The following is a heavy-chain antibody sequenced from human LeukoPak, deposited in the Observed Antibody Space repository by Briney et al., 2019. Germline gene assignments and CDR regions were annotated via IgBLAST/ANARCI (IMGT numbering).Heavy chain of an antibody. Sequence: GGSLRLSCAASGFSVSDKYMTWVRQAPGRGLEWVSIIYSGGSAFYAASVKGRFTTSRDTSKNTLYLQMNSLRPEDTAVYYCARGPHGIQLWRYFDYWGQGTLVTVSS. D-gene: IGHD5-18*01. CDR3: ARGPHGIQLWRYFDY. V-gene: IGHV3-66*02. CDR2: IYSGGSA. J-gene: IGHJ4*02. CDR1: GFSVSDKY.